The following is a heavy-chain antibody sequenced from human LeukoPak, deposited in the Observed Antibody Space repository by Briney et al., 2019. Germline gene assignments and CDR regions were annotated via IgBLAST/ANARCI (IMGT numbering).Heavy chain of an antibody. D-gene: IGHD3-22*01. J-gene: IGHJ3*02. V-gene: IGHV3-53*01. CDR1: GFTFSDFS. CDR3: ADSSGYYHDAFDI. CDR2: IYSGGST. Sequence: GGSLRLSCVASGFTFSDFSMGWIRQAPGKGLEWVSVIYSGGSTYYADSVKGRFTISRDNSKNTLYLQMNSLRAEDTAVYYCADSSGYYHDAFDIWGQGTMVTVSS.